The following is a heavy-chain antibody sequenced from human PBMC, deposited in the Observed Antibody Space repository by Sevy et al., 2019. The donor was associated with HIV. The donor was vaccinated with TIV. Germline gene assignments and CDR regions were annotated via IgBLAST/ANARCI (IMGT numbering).Heavy chain of an antibody. D-gene: IGHD6-13*01. Sequence: SETLSLTCTVSGGSISSSSYYWGWIRQPPGKGLEWIGSIYYSGSTYYNPSLKSRVTISVDTSKNQFSLKLSSVTAADTAVYYCARLPVAAAGSDLYWGQGPLVTVSS. CDR1: GGSISSSSYY. J-gene: IGHJ4*02. CDR2: IYYSGST. CDR3: ARLPVAAAGSDLY. V-gene: IGHV4-39*01.